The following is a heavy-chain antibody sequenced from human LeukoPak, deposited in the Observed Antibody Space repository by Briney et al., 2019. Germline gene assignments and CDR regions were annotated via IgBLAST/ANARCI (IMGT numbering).Heavy chain of an antibody. CDR2: IYPGDSDT. J-gene: IGHJ5*02. D-gene: IGHD1-26*01. Sequence: HGESLKISCKGSGYSFTSYWIGWVRQMPGKGLEWMGIIYPGDSDTRYSPSFQGQVTISADKSISTAYLQWSSLKASDTAMYYCARHVVSGGGYSGSRRDWFDPWGQGTLVTVSS. CDR1: GYSFTSYW. CDR3: ARHVVSGGGYSGSRRDWFDP. V-gene: IGHV5-51*01.